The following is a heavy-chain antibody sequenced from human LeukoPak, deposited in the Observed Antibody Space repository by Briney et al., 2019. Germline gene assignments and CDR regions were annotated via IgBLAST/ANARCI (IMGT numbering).Heavy chain of an antibody. CDR2: ISYDGSNK. CDR3: ARPHYDFWSGYSATYFDY. V-gene: IGHV3-30-3*01. CDR1: GFTFSSYA. J-gene: IGHJ4*02. Sequence: GRSLRLSCAASGFTFSSYAMHWVRQAPGKGLEWVAVISYDGSNKYYADSVEGRFTISRDNSKNTLYLQMNSLRAEDTAVYYCARPHYDFWSGYSATYFDYWGQGTLVTVSS. D-gene: IGHD3-3*01.